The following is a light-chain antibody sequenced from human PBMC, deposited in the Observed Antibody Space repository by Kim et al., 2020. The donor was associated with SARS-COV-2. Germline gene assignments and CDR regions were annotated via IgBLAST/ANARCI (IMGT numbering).Light chain of an antibody. Sequence: RATINCKSSQSVLYTSNNKNYLAWYQKKPGQPPKLLIYWASTRESGVPDRFSGSGSGTDFTLTINTLQAEDVAVYYCQQYFSISTFGQGTRREIK. CDR3: QQYFSIST. CDR2: WAS. CDR1: QSVLYTSNNKNY. J-gene: IGKJ5*01. V-gene: IGKV4-1*01.